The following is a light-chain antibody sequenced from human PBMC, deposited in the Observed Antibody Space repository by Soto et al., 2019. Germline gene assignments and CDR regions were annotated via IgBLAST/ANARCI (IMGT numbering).Light chain of an antibody. J-gene: IGKJ3*01. CDR3: QKYHSVPTH. CDR1: QVISNS. Sequence: DIPMTQSPSSLSASVGDRVTITCRASQVISNSLAWYQQKPGKVPKLLIYAASTLQSGVPSRFSGTGSGTDFTLTISSLQPEDVATYYCQKYHSVPTHFGPGTKVDIK. CDR2: AAS. V-gene: IGKV1-27*01.